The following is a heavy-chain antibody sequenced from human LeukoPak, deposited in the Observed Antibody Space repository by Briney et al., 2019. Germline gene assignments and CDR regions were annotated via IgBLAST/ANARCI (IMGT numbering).Heavy chain of an antibody. D-gene: IGHD2-21*01. CDR1: GFTFNNYG. CDR3: ATYSPYFES. V-gene: IGHV3-30*02. Sequence: GGSLRLSCAASGFTFNNYGMHWVRQAPGKGLEWVAFIRYNGNNQYYADSVKGRFTISRDNAKNSLYLQMNSLRAEDTAVYYCATYSPYFESWGQGTLVTVSS. CDR2: IRYNGNNQ. J-gene: IGHJ4*02.